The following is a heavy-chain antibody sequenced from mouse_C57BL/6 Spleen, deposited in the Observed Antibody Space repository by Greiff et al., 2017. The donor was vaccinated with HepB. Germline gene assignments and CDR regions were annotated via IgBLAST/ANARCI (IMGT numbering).Heavy chain of an antibody. V-gene: IGHV1-64*01. Sequence: VQLQQPGAELVKPGASVKLSCKASGYTFTSYWMHWVKQRPGQGLEWIGMIHPNSGSTNYNEKFKSKATLTVDKSSSTAYMQLSSLTSEDSAVYYCAKGGYGSSPHFDVWGTGTTVTVSS. CDR1: GYTFTSYW. CDR2: IHPNSGST. D-gene: IGHD1-1*01. J-gene: IGHJ1*03. CDR3: AKGGYGSSPHFDV.